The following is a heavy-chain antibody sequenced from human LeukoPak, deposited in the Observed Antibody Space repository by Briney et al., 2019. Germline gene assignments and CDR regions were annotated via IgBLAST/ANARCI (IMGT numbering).Heavy chain of an antibody. J-gene: IGHJ4*02. CDR1: GGTFSSYA. V-gene: IGHV1-2*02. Sequence: GASVKVSCKASGGTFSSYAISWVRQAPGQGLEWMGWINPNSGGTNYAQKFQGRVTMTRDTSISTAYMELSRLRSDDTAVYYCARVAQIMDWNLRHPYFDYWGQGTLVTVSS. D-gene: IGHD1-7*01. CDR3: ARVAQIMDWNLRHPYFDY. CDR2: INPNSGGT.